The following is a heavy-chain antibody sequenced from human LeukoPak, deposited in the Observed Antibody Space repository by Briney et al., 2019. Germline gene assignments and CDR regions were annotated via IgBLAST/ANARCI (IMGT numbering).Heavy chain of an antibody. D-gene: IGHD3-22*01. CDR2: ISYDGSNK. J-gene: IGHJ4*02. Sequence: GGSLRLSCEASGFTFSAYAMTWVRQAPGKGLEWVAVISYDGSNKYYADSVKGRFTISRDNSKNTLYLQMNSLRAEDTAVYYCASPYYDSSGYKVFLGYWGQGTLVTVSS. CDR1: GFTFSAYA. CDR3: ASPYYDSSGYKVFLGY. V-gene: IGHV3-30*03.